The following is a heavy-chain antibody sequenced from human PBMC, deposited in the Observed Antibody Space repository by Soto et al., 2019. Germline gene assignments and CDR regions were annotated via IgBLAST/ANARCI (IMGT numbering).Heavy chain of an antibody. CDR3: RSFGESSGYYGMDV. CDR1: GFTFSSYW. CDR2: INSDGSST. D-gene: IGHD3-10*01. Sequence: GGSLRLSCAASGFTFSSYWMHWVRQAPGKGLVWVSRINSDGSSTSYADSVKGRFTISRDNAKNTLYLQMNSLRAEDTAVYYCRSFGESSGYYGMDVWGQGTTVTVSS. J-gene: IGHJ6*02. V-gene: IGHV3-74*01.